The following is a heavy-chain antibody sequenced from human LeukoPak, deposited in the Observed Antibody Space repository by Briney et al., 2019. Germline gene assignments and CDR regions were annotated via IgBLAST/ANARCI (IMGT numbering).Heavy chain of an antibody. CDR3: ARAPSYYYGSGSYFYYYGMDV. CDR1: GGSFSGYY. Sequence: SETLSLTCAVYGGSFSGYYWSWIRQPPGKGLEWIGEINHSGSTNYNPSLKSRDTISVDTSKNQFSLKLSSVTAADTAVYYCARAPSYYYGSGSYFYYYGMDVWGQGTTVTVSS. CDR2: INHSGST. V-gene: IGHV4-34*01. J-gene: IGHJ6*02. D-gene: IGHD3-10*01.